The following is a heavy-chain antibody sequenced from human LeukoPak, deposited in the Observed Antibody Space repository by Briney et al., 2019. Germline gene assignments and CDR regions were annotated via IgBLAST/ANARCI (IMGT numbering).Heavy chain of an antibody. CDR2: INSDGSTT. Sequence: PGGSLRLSCAASGFTFSSYWMHWVRQAPGKGLVWVSRINSDGSTTNYADSVKGRFTISRDNAKNTLYLQMNSLRAEDTAVYYCSSQISLGELFAHYWGQGTLVTVSS. V-gene: IGHV3-74*01. J-gene: IGHJ4*02. CDR1: GFTFSSYW. D-gene: IGHD3-10*01. CDR3: SSQISLGELFAHY.